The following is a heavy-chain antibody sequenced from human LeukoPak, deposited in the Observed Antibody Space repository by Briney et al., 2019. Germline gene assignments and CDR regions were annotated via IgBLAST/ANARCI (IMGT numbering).Heavy chain of an antibody. V-gene: IGHV3-48*02. CDR3: ARNTRGTAYYDN. CDR2: ISDGSNSDI. CDR1: GFTFYSYD. Sequence: GGSLRLSCAASGFTFYSYDMNWVRQAPGKGLEWVSYISDGSNSDIHYADSVKGRFTISTDNAENSLFLQMNNLRDEDTAVYYCARNTRGTAYYDNWGQGTLVTVSS. D-gene: IGHD1-1*01. J-gene: IGHJ4*02.